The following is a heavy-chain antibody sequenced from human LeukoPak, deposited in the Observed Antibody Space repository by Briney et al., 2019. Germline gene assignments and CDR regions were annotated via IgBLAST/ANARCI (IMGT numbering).Heavy chain of an antibody. J-gene: IGHJ6*03. V-gene: IGHV1-69*05. D-gene: IGHD4-23*01. CDR1: GGTFSSYA. Sequence: SVKVSCKASGGTFSSYAISWVRQAPGQGLEWMGGIIPIFGTANYAQKFQGRVTITTDESTSTAYMELSSLRSEDTAVYYCARRVTPYYYMDVWGKGTTVTVSS. CDR2: IIPIFGTA. CDR3: ARRVTPYYYMDV.